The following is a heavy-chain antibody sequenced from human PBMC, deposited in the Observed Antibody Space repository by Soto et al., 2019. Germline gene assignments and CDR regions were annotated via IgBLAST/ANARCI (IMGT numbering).Heavy chain of an antibody. CDR2: INHRGST. D-gene: IGHD3-22*01. J-gene: IGHJ6*02. CDR1: GGSFSGYY. V-gene: IGHV4-34*01. CDR3: ARVFSGLLRPDYYYGMDV. Sequence: LSLTCAVYGGSFSGYYWSWIRQPPGKGLEWIGEINHRGSTNYNPSLKSRVTISVDTSKNQFSLKLSSVTAADTAVYYCARVFSGLLRPDYYYGMDVWGQGTTVTVSS.